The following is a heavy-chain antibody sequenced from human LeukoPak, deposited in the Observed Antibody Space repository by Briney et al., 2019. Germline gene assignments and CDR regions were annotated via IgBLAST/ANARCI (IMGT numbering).Heavy chain of an antibody. Sequence: SETLSLTCTVSGYSISSGYYWGWIRQPPGKGLEWIGSIYHSGSTYYNPSLKSRVTISVDTSKNQFSLKLSSVTAADTAVYYCARGSDGDYTNWFDPWGQGTLATVSS. J-gene: IGHJ5*02. CDR3: ARGSDGDYTNWFDP. CDR1: GYSISSGYY. CDR2: IYHSGST. D-gene: IGHD4-17*01. V-gene: IGHV4-38-2*02.